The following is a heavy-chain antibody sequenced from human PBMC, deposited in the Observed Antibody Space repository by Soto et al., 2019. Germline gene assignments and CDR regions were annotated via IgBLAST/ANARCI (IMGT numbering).Heavy chain of an antibody. Sequence: QITLKESGPTLVKPTQTLTLTCTFSGFSLSSTRMAVGWIRQPPGKALEWLALIYWDDDKRYSPFLKSRLTFTTDTSKNQVGLTMSNMDPVDTARYYCAHIVVAGLGYYFDYWGQGTLVTVSS. J-gene: IGHJ4*02. V-gene: IGHV2-5*02. D-gene: IGHD6-19*01. CDR2: IYWDDDK. CDR3: AHIVVAGLGYYFDY. CDR1: GFSLSSTRMA.